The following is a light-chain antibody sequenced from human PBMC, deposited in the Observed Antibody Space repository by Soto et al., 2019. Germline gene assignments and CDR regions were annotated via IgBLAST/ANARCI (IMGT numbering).Light chain of an antibody. J-gene: IGKJ5*01. CDR2: AAS. CDR3: QHRMNWPLT. Sequence: RVMTQSPDTLSVSPGERATLSCRASETVRSNLAWYQQKPGQAPRLLIYAASTRATGIPARFIGNGSGTEFTLTISSLEPEDFAVYYCQHRMNWPLTFGQGTRLEIK. CDR1: ETVRSN. V-gene: IGKV3D-15*01.